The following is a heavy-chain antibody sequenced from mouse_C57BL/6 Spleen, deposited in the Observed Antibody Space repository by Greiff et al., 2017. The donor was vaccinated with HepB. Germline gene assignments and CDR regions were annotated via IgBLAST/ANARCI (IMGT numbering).Heavy chain of an antibody. CDR3: AGMDY. CDR2: ISSGGSYT. J-gene: IGHJ4*01. CDR1: GFTFSSYG. Sequence: EVKVVESGGDLVKPGGSLKLSCAASGFTFSSYGMSWVRQTPDKRLEWVATISSGGSYTYYPDNVKGRFTISRDNAKNTLYLEMNSLKSEDTAMYYCAGMDYWGQGTSVTVSS. V-gene: IGHV5-6*01.